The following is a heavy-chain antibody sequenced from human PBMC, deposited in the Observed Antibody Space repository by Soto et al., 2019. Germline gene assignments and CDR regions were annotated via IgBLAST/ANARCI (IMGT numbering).Heavy chain of an antibody. CDR2: IYYSGST. J-gene: IGHJ5*02. V-gene: IGHV4-39*01. Sequence: SETLSLTCTVVGGSISSSSYYWGWIRQPPGKGLEWIGSIYYSGSTYYNPSLKSRVTISVDTSKNQFSLKLSSVTAADTAVYYCARIQPVDIVVVVAATPGWFDPWGKGTLVTVDS. CDR3: ARIQPVDIVVVVAATPGWFDP. D-gene: IGHD2-15*01. CDR1: GGSISSSSYY.